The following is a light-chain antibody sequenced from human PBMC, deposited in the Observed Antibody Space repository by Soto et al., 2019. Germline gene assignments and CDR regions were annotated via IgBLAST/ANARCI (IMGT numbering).Light chain of an antibody. CDR3: QQSYNDTRT. Sequence: DIQMTQSPSSLSASVGHRVTITCEASQYISNYLHWYQQTQGKAPKLLIDSASSLESGVPSRFSGRGSGTDGTLTISALQQEDAAMYYCQQSYNDTRTFGQGTKVDIK. CDR1: QYISNY. V-gene: IGKV1-39*01. J-gene: IGKJ1*01. CDR2: SAS.